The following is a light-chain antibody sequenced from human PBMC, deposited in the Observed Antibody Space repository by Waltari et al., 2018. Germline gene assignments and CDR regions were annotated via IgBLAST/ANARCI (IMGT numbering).Light chain of an antibody. V-gene: IGKV3-15*01. CDR2: GAS. J-gene: IGKJ1*01. CDR3: QQYNKWPT. Sequence: EIVMTQSPATLSVSPGERATLSCRASQSISSNLAWYHQKPGQAPRLLIFGASTRATGFPARFSGSGSGTEFTLTISSLQSEDFAVYYCQQYNKWPTFGQGTKVEIK. CDR1: QSISSN.